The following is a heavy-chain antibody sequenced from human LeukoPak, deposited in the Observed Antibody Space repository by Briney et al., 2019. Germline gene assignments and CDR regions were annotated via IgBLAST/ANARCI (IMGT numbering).Heavy chain of an antibody. Sequence: SVKVSCKASGGTFSSYAISWVRQAPGQGLEWMGGIIPIFGTANYAQKFQGRVTITADESTSTAYMELSSLRSEDTAVYYCAKCDTMVRGVIYSTWEFYYYYGMDVWGQGTTVTVSS. CDR1: GGTFSSYA. V-gene: IGHV1-69*13. J-gene: IGHJ6*02. D-gene: IGHD3-10*01. CDR2: IIPIFGTA. CDR3: AKCDTMVRGVIYSTWEFYYYYGMDV.